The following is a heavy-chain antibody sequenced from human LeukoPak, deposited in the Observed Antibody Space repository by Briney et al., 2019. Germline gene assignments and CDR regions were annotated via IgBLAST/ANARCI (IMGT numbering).Heavy chain of an antibody. V-gene: IGHV4-31*03. CDR2: IYYSGST. J-gene: IGHJ6*02. CDR3: ASGSSAYYYGMDV. CDR1: GGSISSGGYY. D-gene: IGHD3-10*01. Sequence: PSQTLSLTCTVSGGSISSGGYYWSWIRQHPGKGLEWIGYIYYSGSTYYNPSLKSRVTISVDTSKNQFSLKLSSVTAADTAVYYCASGSSAYYYGMDVWGQGTTVTVSS.